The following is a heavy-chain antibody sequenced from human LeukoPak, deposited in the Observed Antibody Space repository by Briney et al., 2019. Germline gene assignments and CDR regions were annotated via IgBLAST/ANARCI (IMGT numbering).Heavy chain of an antibody. V-gene: IGHV3-23*01. Sequence: GGTLRLSCAASGFTLSSYGMSWVRQAPGKGLEWVSGISGSGGNKFYADSVKGRFTISRDNSKNTLSLQMNSLRAEDTAIYYCAKDPEKWLQLRLGFSDWGQGTLVTVSS. J-gene: IGHJ4*02. CDR1: GFTLSSYG. CDR3: AKDPEKWLQLRLGFSD. CDR2: ISGSGGNK. D-gene: IGHD5-24*01.